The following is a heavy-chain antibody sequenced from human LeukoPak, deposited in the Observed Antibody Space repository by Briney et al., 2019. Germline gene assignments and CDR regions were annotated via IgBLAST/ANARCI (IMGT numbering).Heavy chain of an antibody. Sequence: ASVKVSCKASGYTFTSYGISWVRQAPGQGLEWMGWINPNSGGTNYAQKFQGRVTMTRDTSISTAYMELSRLRSDDTAVYYCARSLVGANLYFDYWGPGTLVTVSS. V-gene: IGHV1-2*02. CDR2: INPNSGGT. CDR1: GYTFTSYG. D-gene: IGHD1-26*01. J-gene: IGHJ4*02. CDR3: ARSLVGANLYFDY.